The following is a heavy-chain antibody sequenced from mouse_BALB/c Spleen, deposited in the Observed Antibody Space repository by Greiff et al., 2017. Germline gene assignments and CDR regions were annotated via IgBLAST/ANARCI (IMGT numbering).Heavy chain of an antibody. J-gene: IGHJ2*01. CDR3: ARDMGFSFDY. Sequence: EVNVVESGGGLVQPGGSLRLSCATSGFTFTDYYMSWVRQPPGKALEWLGFIRNKANGYTTEYSASVKGRFTISRDNSQSILYLQMNTLRAEDSATYYCARDMGFSFDYWGQGTTLTVSS. CDR2: IRNKANGYTT. CDR1: GFTFTDYY. V-gene: IGHV7-3*02. D-gene: IGHD3-1*01.